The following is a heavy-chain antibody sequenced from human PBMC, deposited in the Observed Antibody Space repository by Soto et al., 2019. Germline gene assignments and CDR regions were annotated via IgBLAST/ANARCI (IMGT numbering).Heavy chain of an antibody. CDR2: IYYSGST. D-gene: IGHD3-3*01. CDR1: GGSISSGDYY. J-gene: IGHJ6*02. Sequence: SETLSLTCTVSGGSISSGDYYWSWIRQPPGKGLEWIGYIYYSGSTYYNPSLKSRATISVDTSKNQFSLKLSSVTAADTAVYYCASERFWSGYRDYYYYYGMDVWGQGTTVTVSS. CDR3: ASERFWSGYRDYYYYYGMDV. V-gene: IGHV4-30-4*01.